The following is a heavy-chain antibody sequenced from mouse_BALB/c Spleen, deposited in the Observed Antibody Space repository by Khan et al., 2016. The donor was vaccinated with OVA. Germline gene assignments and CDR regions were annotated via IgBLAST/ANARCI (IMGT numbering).Heavy chain of an antibody. Sequence: VQLQQSGAELAKPGASVKMSCKASGYTFTTYWMHWVKQRPGQGLEWIGYINPTSGYTDYNEKLKDRATLSADKSSSTAYMQLSSLTSEDSAGYYCTRDRIDYWGQGTTLTVSS. CDR2: INPTSGYT. J-gene: IGHJ2*01. CDR1: GYTFTTYW. CDR3: TRDRIDY. V-gene: IGHV1-7*01.